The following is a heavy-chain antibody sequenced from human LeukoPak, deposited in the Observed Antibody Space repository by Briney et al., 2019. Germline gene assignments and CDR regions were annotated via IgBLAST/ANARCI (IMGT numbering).Heavy chain of an antibody. CDR2: ISGYNGNT. Sequence: ASVKVSCKASGYTFTSYSISWVRQAPGQGLEWMGWISGYNGNTIYAQKFQGRVTMTTDTSTSTAYMEMRSLRSDDTAVYYCARDGFRRDGYNSGLDYWGQGTLVTVSS. CDR3: ARDGFRRDGYNSGLDY. CDR1: GYTFTSYS. J-gene: IGHJ4*02. V-gene: IGHV1-18*01. D-gene: IGHD5-24*01.